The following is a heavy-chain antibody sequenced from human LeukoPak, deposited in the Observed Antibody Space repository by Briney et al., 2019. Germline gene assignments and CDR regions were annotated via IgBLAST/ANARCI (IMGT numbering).Heavy chain of an antibody. Sequence: ASVKVSCKASGYTFTSYAMHWVRQAPGQRLEWMGWINAGNGNTKYSRKFQGRVTITRDTSASTAYMELSSLRSEDTAVYYCARVGGSYVYGYWGQGTLVTVSS. D-gene: IGHD1-26*01. CDR1: GYTFTSYA. V-gene: IGHV1-3*01. CDR2: INAGNGNT. J-gene: IGHJ4*02. CDR3: ARVGGSYVYGY.